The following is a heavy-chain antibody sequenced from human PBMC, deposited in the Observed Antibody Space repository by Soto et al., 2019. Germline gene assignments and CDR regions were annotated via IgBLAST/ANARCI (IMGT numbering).Heavy chain of an antibody. CDR1: GFTFSSYG. D-gene: IGHD2-8*01. V-gene: IGHV3-30*03. J-gene: IGHJ6*02. CDR2: ISYDGSNK. CDR3: ARADGMLGRAYYYYGMDV. Sequence: QVQLVESGGGVVQPGRSLRLSCAASGFTFSSYGMHWVRQAPGKGLEWVAVISYDGSNKYYADSVKGRFTISRDNSKNTLYLQMNSLRAEDTAVYYCARADGMLGRAYYYYGMDVWGQGTTVTVSS.